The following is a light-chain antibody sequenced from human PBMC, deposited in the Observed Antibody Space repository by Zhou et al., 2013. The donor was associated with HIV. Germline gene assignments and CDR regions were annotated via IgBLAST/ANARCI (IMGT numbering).Light chain of an antibody. CDR1: QSISSRH. CDR3: QQYGSSPPNT. V-gene: IGKV3-20*01. Sequence: EIVLTQSPDTLSLSPGERATLSCRASQSISSRHLAWYQQTPGQAPRLLIYGASSRATGIPDRFSGSGSGTDFTLTIGRLEPEDFAVYYCQQYGSSPPNTFGQGTRLEIK. CDR2: GAS. J-gene: IGKJ2*01.